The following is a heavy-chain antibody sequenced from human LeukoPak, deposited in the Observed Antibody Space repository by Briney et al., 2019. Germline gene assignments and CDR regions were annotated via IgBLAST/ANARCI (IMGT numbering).Heavy chain of an antibody. Sequence: PGGSLRLSCAASGFTFRTYSMNWVRQAPGKRLEWVSSISSSSSYIYYAASVKGRFTISRDNAKNSLYLQMTSLRADDTAVYFCARDLSLYDSIPDAFDIWGQGTMVTVSS. D-gene: IGHD3-22*01. V-gene: IGHV3-21*01. CDR2: ISSSSSYI. CDR3: ARDLSLYDSIPDAFDI. J-gene: IGHJ3*02. CDR1: GFTFRTYS.